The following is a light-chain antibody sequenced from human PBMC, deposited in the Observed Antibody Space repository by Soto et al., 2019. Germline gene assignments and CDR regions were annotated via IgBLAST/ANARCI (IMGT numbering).Light chain of an antibody. Sequence: QSALTQPASVSGSPGQSIAISCTGTSSDIGAYAYVSWYQQHPGKVPKLIVFDVNYRPSGVSSRFSGSKSGNTASLTISGLQAEDGADYYCSYYTRTSSVIFGGGTKLTVL. J-gene: IGLJ2*01. CDR2: DVN. CDR3: SYYTRTSSVI. V-gene: IGLV2-14*03. CDR1: SSDIGAYAY.